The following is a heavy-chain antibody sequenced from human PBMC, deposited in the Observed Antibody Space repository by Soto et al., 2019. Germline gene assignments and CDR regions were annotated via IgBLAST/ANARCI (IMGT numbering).Heavy chain of an antibody. CDR1: GGSISSYY. Sequence: SETLSLTCTVSGGSISSYYWSWIRQPPGKGLEWIGYIYYSGSTNYNPSLKSRVTISVDTSKNQFSLKLSSVTAADTAVYYCARGRHLWFFDYWGQGTLVTVSS. CDR3: ARGRHLWFFDY. J-gene: IGHJ4*02. D-gene: IGHD3-10*01. CDR2: IYYSGST. V-gene: IGHV4-59*01.